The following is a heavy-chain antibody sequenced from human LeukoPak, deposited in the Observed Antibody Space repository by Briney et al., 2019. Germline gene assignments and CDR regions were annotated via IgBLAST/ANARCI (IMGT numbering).Heavy chain of an antibody. V-gene: IGHV3-30*04. CDR1: GFTFSSYA. CDR3: AKERIVGGYRYGPFDH. D-gene: IGHD5-18*01. Sequence: GGSLRLSCAASGFTFSSYAMHWVRQAPGKGLEWVAFISYDGSNKYYADSVKGRFTISRDNSKNTLYLQMNSLRAEDTALYYCAKERIVGGYRYGPFDHWGQGTLVTVSS. J-gene: IGHJ4*02. CDR2: ISYDGSNK.